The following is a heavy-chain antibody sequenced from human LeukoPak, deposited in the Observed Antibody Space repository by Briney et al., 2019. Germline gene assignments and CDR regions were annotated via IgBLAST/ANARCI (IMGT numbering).Heavy chain of an antibody. Sequence: PSETLSLTCTVSRGSTSTYYWSWIRQPAGKGLEWIGRIYSTGSANYNPSLKSRVTMSVDTSENQFSLKLSSVTAADTAVYYCARVADYGDYVGGDWIDPWGQGTLVTVSS. V-gene: IGHV4-4*07. CDR1: RGSTSTYY. CDR2: IYSTGSA. CDR3: ARVADYGDYVGGDWIDP. D-gene: IGHD4-17*01. J-gene: IGHJ5*02.